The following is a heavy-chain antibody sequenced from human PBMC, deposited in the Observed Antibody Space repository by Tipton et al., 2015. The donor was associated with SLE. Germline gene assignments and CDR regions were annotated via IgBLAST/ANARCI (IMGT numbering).Heavy chain of an antibody. V-gene: IGHV4-61*02. D-gene: IGHD1-1*01. CDR2: IYTSGKT. CDR1: GGAISSGGFY. CDR3: AKTLAGATPGRYQSYWYFDL. J-gene: IGHJ2*01. Sequence: LRLSCTVSGGAISSGGFYWSWIRQPAGEGLEWIGRIYTSGKTVYNPSLKSRVTITMALSNNRFSVNLGSVTASDTAVYYCAKTLAGATPGRYQSYWYFDLWGRGLRVIVSS.